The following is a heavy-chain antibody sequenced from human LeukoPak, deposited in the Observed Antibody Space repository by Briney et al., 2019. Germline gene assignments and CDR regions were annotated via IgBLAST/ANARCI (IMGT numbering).Heavy chain of an antibody. CDR2: INPNSGGA. J-gene: IGHJ4*02. CDR1: GYNFTGYY. V-gene: IGHV1-2*02. Sequence: ASVKVSCKASGYNFTGYYMHWVRQAPGQGLEWMGWINPNSGGANYAQKFRGRVTMTRDTSISTAYMELSGLKSDDTAVYFCARDSSGYFFLPFDSWGQGTQVIVSS. CDR3: ARDSSGYFFLPFDS. D-gene: IGHD3-22*01.